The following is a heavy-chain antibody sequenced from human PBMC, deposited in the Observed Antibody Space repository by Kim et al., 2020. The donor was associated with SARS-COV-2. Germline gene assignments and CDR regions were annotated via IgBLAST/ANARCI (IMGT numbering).Heavy chain of an antibody. CDR3: ARDKQRNWYFDL. D-gene: IGHD6-25*01. J-gene: IGHJ2*01. V-gene: IGHV3-21*01. Sequence: YYAASVKGRFTISRDNAKHSLYLQMNSLRAGDTPVYYCARDKQRNWYFDLWGRGTLVTVSS.